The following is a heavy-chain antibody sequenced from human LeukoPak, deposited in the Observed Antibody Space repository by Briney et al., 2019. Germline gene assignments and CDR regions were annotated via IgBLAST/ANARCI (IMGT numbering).Heavy chain of an antibody. CDR3: ARSGYYHLFDY. D-gene: IGHD3-22*01. CDR2: INHSGST. V-gene: IGHV4-39*07. J-gene: IGHJ4*02. CDR1: GGSISSSSSY. Sequence: PSETLSLTCTVSGGSISSSSSYWGWIRQPPGKGLEWIGEINHSGSTNYNPSLKSRVTISVDTSKNQFSLKLSSVTAADTAVYYCARSGYYHLFDYWGQGTLVTVSS.